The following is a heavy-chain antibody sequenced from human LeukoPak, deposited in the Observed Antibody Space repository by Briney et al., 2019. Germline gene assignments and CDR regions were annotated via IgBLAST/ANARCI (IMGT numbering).Heavy chain of an antibody. CDR2: ISASGGST. D-gene: IGHD1-26*01. CDR1: GFTFSTSG. CDR3: AKKAGATGTIGSFNY. Sequence: SGGSLRLSCAASGFTFSTSGMNWVRQAPGKGLEWVSDISASGGSTYNADSVKGRFTISRDNSKNTLYLQMNSLRAEDTAVYYCAKKAGATGTIGSFNYWGQGTLVTVSS. V-gene: IGHV3-23*01. J-gene: IGHJ4*02.